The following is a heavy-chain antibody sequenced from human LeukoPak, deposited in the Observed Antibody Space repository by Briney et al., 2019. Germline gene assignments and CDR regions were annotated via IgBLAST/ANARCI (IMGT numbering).Heavy chain of an antibody. Sequence: GGSLRLSCAASGFTFSTYSMNWVRQAPGKGLEWVSSISSSSSYIYYADSVKGRFTISRDNAKNSLYLQMNSLRAGDTAVYYCARDLIHYYGSGAKTWGQGTLVTVSS. CDR2: ISSSSSYI. J-gene: IGHJ5*02. CDR1: GFTFSTYS. V-gene: IGHV3-21*01. CDR3: ARDLIHYYGSGAKT. D-gene: IGHD3-10*01.